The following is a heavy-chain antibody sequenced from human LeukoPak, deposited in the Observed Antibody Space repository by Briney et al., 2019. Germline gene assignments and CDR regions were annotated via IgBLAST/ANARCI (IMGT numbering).Heavy chain of an antibody. V-gene: IGHV4-39*07. J-gene: IGHJ4*02. Sequence: GSLRLSCAASGFTFSSYAMSWVRQPPGKGLEWIGSIYYSGSTYYNPSLKSRVTISVDTSKNQFSLKLSSVTAADTAVYYCARARGAVPIDYWGQGTLVTVSS. CDR3: ARARGAVPIDY. CDR1: GFTFSSYA. CDR2: IYYSGST. D-gene: IGHD3-10*01.